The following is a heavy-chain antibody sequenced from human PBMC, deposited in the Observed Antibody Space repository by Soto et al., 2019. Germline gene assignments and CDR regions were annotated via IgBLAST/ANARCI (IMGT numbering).Heavy chain of an antibody. V-gene: IGHV4-4*07. CDR2: IYSSGRT. D-gene: IGHD5-18*01. CDR3: ARDFDVNTALDYWYFDL. CDR1: GGSTSGNY. J-gene: IGHJ2*01. Sequence: QVQLQESGPGPVKASETLSLTCTLSGGSTSGNYWGWIRQPAGKGLEWIGRIYSSGRTHYNPSLKSRVTMSVSTNHFSLKLNSVSAADRAVYYCARDFDVNTALDYWYFDLWGRGTLVPVSS.